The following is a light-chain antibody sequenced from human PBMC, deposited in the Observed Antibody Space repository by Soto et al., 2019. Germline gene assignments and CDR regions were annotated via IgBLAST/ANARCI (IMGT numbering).Light chain of an antibody. J-gene: IGKJ2*01. Sequence: DIPMTQSPSSLSASVGDRVTVTCRASRTITTYLNWYLQKPGKAPMRLISAASRLQRGVPSRFSGSGSGTDFTLTISSLQPEDFATYYCQQRHSTPYTFGQGTKLELK. CDR3: QQRHSTPYT. V-gene: IGKV1-39*01. CDR2: AAS. CDR1: RTITTY.